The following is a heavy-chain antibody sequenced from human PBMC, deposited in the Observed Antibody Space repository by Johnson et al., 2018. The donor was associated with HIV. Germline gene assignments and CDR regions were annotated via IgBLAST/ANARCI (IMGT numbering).Heavy chain of an antibody. J-gene: IGHJ3*02. V-gene: IGHV3-66*01. CDR3: LIRDALDI. CDR1: GFTVSSNY. D-gene: IGHD2-8*01. Sequence: VQLVESGGGVVRPGGSLRLSCAASGFTVSSNYMSWLRQAPGKALEWVSVIYSGDSTYYADSVKGRFTISRDNSKNTLYLQMNSLRAEDTALYYCLIRDALDIWGQGTMVTVSS. CDR2: IYSGDST.